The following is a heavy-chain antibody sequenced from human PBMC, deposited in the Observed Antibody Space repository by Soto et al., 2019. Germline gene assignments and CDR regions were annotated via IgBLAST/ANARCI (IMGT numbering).Heavy chain of an antibody. D-gene: IGHD3-10*01. CDR3: ARHGFGTLHGLVDV. Sequence: QVQLQESGPGLVKPSETLSLTCTVSGGSITNYYCSWFRQPPGKGLEWIGYIQYNGYSAYNLSLKRRVPMSTETSRTQSSLMVESVTATDTAVYYCARHGFGTLHGLVDVWGQGTTVIVSS. V-gene: IGHV4-59*08. CDR1: GGSITNYY. CDR2: IQYNGYS. J-gene: IGHJ6*02.